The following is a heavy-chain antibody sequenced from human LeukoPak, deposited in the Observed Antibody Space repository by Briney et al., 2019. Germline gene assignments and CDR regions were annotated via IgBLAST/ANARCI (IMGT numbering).Heavy chain of an antibody. J-gene: IGHJ6*03. Sequence: GGSLRLSCAASGFTFSGYWMHWVRQGPEKGLELVSRIDNDGHGILYADSVKGRFTTSRDNAKNTLYLQLNSLRFEDTAVYYCATGGGWVPSFGVVTHIDVWGKGTTVTVSS. CDR2: IDNDGHGI. V-gene: IGHV3-74*03. D-gene: IGHD3-3*01. CDR1: GFTFSGYW. CDR3: ATGGGWVPSFGVVTHIDV.